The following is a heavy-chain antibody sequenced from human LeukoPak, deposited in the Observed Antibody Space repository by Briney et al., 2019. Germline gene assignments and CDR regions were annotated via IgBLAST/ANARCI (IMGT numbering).Heavy chain of an antibody. Sequence: GGSLRLSCAASGFTFSSYTMNWVRQAPGKGLEWISYISISSSTTYYADSAKGRFAISRDNAKNSVYLQMNSLRDEDTAVYYCARGIDSSGWYFDYWGQGTLVTVSS. J-gene: IGHJ4*02. CDR2: ISISSSTT. D-gene: IGHD6-25*01. CDR3: ARGIDSSGWYFDY. CDR1: GFTFSSYT. V-gene: IGHV3-48*02.